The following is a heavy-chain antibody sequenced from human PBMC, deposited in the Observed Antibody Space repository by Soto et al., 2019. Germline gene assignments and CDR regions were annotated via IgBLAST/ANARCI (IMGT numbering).Heavy chain of an antibody. J-gene: IGHJ4*02. V-gene: IGHV1-2*04. Sequence: ASVKVPCKASGYTFTGYYMHWVRQAPGQGLEWMGWINPNSGGTNYAQKFQGWVTMTRDTSSSTVYMELSRLRFDDTAVYFCARGGFYCIGGSCYLDYWGQGAMVTVSS. CDR3: ARGGFYCIGGSCYLDY. CDR1: GYTFTGYY. CDR2: INPNSGGT. D-gene: IGHD2-15*01.